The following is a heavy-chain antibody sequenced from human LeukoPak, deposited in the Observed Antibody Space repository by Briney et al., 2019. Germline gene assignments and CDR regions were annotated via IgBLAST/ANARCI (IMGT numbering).Heavy chain of an antibody. J-gene: IGHJ4*02. V-gene: IGHV3-53*01. CDR3: ASGSPSDY. CDR1: GFTVSTNL. D-gene: IGHD1-26*01. CDR2: IYSGGNT. Sequence: GGSLRLSCAASGFTVSTNLMSWVRQAPGKGLDYVSLIYSGGNTYYADSVKGRFTTSRDNSKNTLYLQMNSLRAEDTAVYYCASGSPSDYWGQGTLVTVSS.